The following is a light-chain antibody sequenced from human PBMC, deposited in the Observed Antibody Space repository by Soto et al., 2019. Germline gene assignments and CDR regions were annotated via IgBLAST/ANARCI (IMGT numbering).Light chain of an antibody. J-gene: IGKJ5*01. Sequence: DIQMTQSPSSLSASVGDRVTITCRASQGISSYLAWYQQKPGKAPKLLIYAASTLQSGVPSRFSGSGSGTDFTLTISNLQPEDFATYHCQQFKSYPTITFGQGTRLEIK. CDR3: QQFKSYPTIT. CDR2: AAS. V-gene: IGKV1-9*01. CDR1: QGISSY.